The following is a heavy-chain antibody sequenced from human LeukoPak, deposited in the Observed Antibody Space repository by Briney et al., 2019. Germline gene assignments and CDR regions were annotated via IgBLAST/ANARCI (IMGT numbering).Heavy chain of an antibody. J-gene: IGHJ6*02. CDR3: AKGYCSGGSCYPGMDV. D-gene: IGHD2-15*01. Sequence: SVKVSCKASGGTFSSYAISWVRQAPGQGLEWMGGIIPIFGIANYAQKFQGRVTITADKSTSTAYMELSSLRSEDTAVYYCAKGYCSGGSCYPGMDVWGQGTTVTVSS. CDR2: IIPIFGIA. V-gene: IGHV1-69*10. CDR1: GGTFSSYA.